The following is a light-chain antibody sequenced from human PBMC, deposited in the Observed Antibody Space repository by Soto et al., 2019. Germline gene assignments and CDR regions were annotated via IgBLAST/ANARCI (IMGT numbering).Light chain of an antibody. Sequence: NFMLTQPHSVSESPGKTVTISCTGSSGSIASNYVQWYQQRPGSAPTTVIYEVTNRPSGVSSRFSGSKSGNTASLTISGLQAEDEADYYCTSLTSSGTWVFGGGTKLTVL. V-gene: IGLV6-57*02. J-gene: IGLJ3*02. CDR1: SGSIASNY. CDR3: TSLTSSGTWV. CDR2: EVT.